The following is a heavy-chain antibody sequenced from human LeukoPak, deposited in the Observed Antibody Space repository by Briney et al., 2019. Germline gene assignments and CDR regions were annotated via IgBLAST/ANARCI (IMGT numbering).Heavy chain of an antibody. J-gene: IGHJ4*02. V-gene: IGHV3-23*01. CDR2: ISGSGGST. D-gene: IGHD1-26*01. CDR1: RFTFSYYA. Sequence: GGSLRLSCAASRFTFSYYAMSWVRQAPGKGLEWVSTISGSGGSTYYADSEKGRFTISRDNSKNTLYLEMSSLRAEDTAVYYCAKNKGATSSSIDYWGQGTLVTVSS. CDR3: AKNKGATSSSIDY.